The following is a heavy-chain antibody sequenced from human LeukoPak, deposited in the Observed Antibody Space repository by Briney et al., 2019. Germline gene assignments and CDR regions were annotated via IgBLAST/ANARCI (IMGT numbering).Heavy chain of an antibody. V-gene: IGHV4-59*01. CDR3: ARWGHLDTSGYFVVDY. J-gene: IGHJ4*02. CDR2: IHYSGST. Sequence: SETLSLTCTISDGSISSYYWNWIRQSPGKGLEWIGHIHYSGSTHYNPSLQSRVSISIDTSKKHFSLNLRSVTAVDTAVYYCARWGHLDTSGYFVVDYWGQGTLVTVSS. CDR1: DGSISSYY. D-gene: IGHD6-19*01.